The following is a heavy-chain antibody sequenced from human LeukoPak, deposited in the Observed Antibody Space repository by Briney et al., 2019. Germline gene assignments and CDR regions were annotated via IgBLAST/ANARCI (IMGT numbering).Heavy chain of an antibody. J-gene: IGHJ6*02. CDR3: TTLASRSPYYYYGMDV. Sequence: GGSLRLSCAASGFTFSNAWMTWVRQAPGRGREWVGRIKSKFDGGTTDYAAPVKGRFTISRDDSRNTLYLQMGSLKTEDTAVYYCTTLASRSPYYYYGMDVWGQGTTVTVSS. CDR2: IKSKFDGGTT. V-gene: IGHV3-15*01. CDR1: GFTFSNAW.